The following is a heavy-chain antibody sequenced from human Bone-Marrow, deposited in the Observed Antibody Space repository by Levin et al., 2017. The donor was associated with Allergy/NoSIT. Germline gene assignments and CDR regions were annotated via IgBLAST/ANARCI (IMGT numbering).Heavy chain of an antibody. CDR3: ARRDTAMVISRGMDV. CDR1: GGTFSSYA. CDR2: IIPIFGTA. V-gene: IGHV1-69*13. J-gene: IGHJ6*02. D-gene: IGHD5-18*01. Sequence: ASVKVSCKASGGTFSSYAISWVRQAPGQGLEWMGGIIPIFGTANYAQKFQGRVTITADESTSTAYMELSSLRSEDTAVYYCARRDTAMVISRGMDVWGQGTTVTVSS.